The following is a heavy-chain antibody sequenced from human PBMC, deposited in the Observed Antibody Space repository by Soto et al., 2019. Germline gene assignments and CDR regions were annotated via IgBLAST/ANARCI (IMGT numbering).Heavy chain of an antibody. CDR1: GYTFTSYV. D-gene: IGHD5-18*01. Sequence: QVQLVQSGAEEKKPGASVKVSCKASGYTFTSYVIHWVRQAPGQRLQWMGWINAGNGNTKYSQNFQGRVTITRETSATTAYMELSSLRSEDTAVYYCARVEYTIARAFDIWGQGTMVTVSS. V-gene: IGHV1-3*05. CDR2: INAGNGNT. CDR3: ARVEYTIARAFDI. J-gene: IGHJ3*02.